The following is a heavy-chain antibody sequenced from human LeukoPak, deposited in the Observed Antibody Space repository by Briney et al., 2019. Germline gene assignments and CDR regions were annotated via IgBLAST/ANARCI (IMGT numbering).Heavy chain of an antibody. V-gene: IGHV3-9*03. CDR1: GFTFDDSA. CDR2: INWNSDTI. Sequence: PGGSLRLSCAASGFTFDDSAMHWVRQAPGKGLEWVSGINWNSDTIGYADSVKGRFTISRDNAKNTLYLQLNSLRPEDMALYYCAKGVDSSLGGNDAFDVWGQGTRVTVSS. CDR3: AKGVDSSLGGNDAFDV. J-gene: IGHJ3*01. D-gene: IGHD3-22*01.